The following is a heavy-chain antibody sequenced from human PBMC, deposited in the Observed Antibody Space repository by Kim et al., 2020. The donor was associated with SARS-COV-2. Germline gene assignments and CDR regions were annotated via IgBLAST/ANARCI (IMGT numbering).Heavy chain of an antibody. Sequence: TYYAEYVKGRFTISTDNAKNTLCLQMTGRRAEDTAVDYCAKYSSYAGMDVWGQGTTVTVSS. J-gene: IGHJ6*02. D-gene: IGHD4-4*01. V-gene: IGHV3-23*01. CDR2: T. CDR3: AKYSSYAGMDV.